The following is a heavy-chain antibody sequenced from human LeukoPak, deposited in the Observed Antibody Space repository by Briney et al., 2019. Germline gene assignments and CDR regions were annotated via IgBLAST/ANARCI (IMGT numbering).Heavy chain of an antibody. D-gene: IGHD5-12*01. CDR1: RFTFNNAW. CDR3: ARDYRGSADPRNFDY. CDR2: ISSRSSYI. V-gene: IGHV3-21*01. Sequence: GGSLRLSCTGSRFTFNNAWMTWVRQAPGKGLEWVSYISSRSSYIYYADSVKGRFTISRDNAKNSLYLQMNSLRAEDTAVYYCARDYRGSADPRNFDYWGQGTLVTVSS. J-gene: IGHJ4*02.